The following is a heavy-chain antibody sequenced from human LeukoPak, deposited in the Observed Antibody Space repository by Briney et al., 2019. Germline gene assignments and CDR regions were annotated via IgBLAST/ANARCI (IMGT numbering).Heavy chain of an antibody. Sequence: ASVRVSCRASGYTFTVYYMHWVRQAPGQGLEWMGWINPNSGGTNYAQKFQGRVTMTRDTSISTAYMELSRLRSDDTAVYYCARPPSLLYGDQYYFDYWGQGTLSPSPQ. CDR2: INPNSGGT. CDR3: ARPPSLLYGDQYYFDY. J-gene: IGHJ4*02. V-gene: IGHV1-2*02. D-gene: IGHD4-17*01. CDR1: GYTFTVYY.